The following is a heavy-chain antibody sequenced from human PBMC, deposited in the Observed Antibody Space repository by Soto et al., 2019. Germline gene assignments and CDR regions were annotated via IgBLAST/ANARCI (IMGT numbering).Heavy chain of an antibody. Sequence: GESLKISCKGSGYSFTSYWIGWVRQMPGKGLEWMGIIYPGDSDTRYSPSFQGQVTISADKSISTAYLQWSSLKASDTAMYYCARGGFFGVVPYDFDPWGQGTLVTVSS. D-gene: IGHD3-3*01. CDR1: GYSFTSYW. CDR2: IYPGDSDT. V-gene: IGHV5-51*01. CDR3: ARGGFFGVVPYDFDP. J-gene: IGHJ5*02.